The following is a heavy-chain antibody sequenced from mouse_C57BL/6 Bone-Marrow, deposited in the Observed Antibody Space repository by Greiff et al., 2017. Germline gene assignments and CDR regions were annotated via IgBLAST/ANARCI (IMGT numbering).Heavy chain of an antibody. V-gene: IGHV1-64*01. CDR2: IHPNSGST. J-gene: IGHJ2*01. Sequence: QVQLQQPGAELVKPGASVKLSCKASGYTFTSYWMNWVKQRPGQGLEWIGMIHPNSGSTNYNEKFKSKATLTVDKSSSTAYMQLSSLTSEDSAVYDCARSDGNHHFDYWGQGTTLTVSS. D-gene: IGHD2-1*01. CDR3: ARSDGNHHFDY. CDR1: GYTFTSYW.